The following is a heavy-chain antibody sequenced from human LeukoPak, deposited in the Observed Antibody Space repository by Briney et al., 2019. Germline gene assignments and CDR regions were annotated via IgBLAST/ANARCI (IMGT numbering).Heavy chain of an antibody. Sequence: PSETLSLTCTVSGGSISSYYWSWIRQPPGKGLEWIGYIYYSGSTNYNPSLKSRVTISVDTSKNQFSLKLSSVTAADTAMYYCARDKLVGYYYGMDAWGQGTTVTVSS. CDR2: IYYSGST. J-gene: IGHJ6*02. CDR3: ARDKLVGYYYGMDA. CDR1: GGSISSYY. V-gene: IGHV4-59*01. D-gene: IGHD2-2*01.